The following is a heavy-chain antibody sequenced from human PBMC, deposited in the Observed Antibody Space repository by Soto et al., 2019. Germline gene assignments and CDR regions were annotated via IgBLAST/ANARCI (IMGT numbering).Heavy chain of an antibody. Sequence: GGSLRLSCAASGFTFSSYAMHWVRQAPGKGLEWVAVISYDGSNKYYADSVKGRFTISGDNSKNTLYLQMNSLRAEDTAVYYCARDRGPGPYYYYGMDVWGQGTTVTVSS. J-gene: IGHJ6*02. CDR1: GFTFSSYA. CDR3: ARDRGPGPYYYYGMDV. CDR2: ISYDGSNK. V-gene: IGHV3-30-3*01.